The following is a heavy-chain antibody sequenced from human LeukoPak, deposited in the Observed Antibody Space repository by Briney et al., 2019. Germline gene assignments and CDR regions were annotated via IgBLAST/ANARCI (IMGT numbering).Heavy chain of an antibody. CDR1: GFNFNSYE. V-gene: IGHV3-48*03. J-gene: IGHJ4*02. CDR2: ISRSGRVT. CDR3: AKGGSSSWDALEY. Sequence: PGGSVRLSCAVSGFNFNSYEMTWVRQAPGKGLEWVSYISRSGRVTHYADSVRGRFTIARDDAKNSLYLQMNRLGPEDTAVYYCAKGGSSSWDALEYWGQGTLVTVSS. D-gene: IGHD6-13*01.